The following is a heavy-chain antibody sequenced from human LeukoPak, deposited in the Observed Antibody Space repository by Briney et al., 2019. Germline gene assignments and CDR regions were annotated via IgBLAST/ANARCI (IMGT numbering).Heavy chain of an antibody. V-gene: IGHV3-49*04. CDR1: GFNFGDHA. D-gene: IGHD5-18*01. CDR3: SRGPIQLWVHNGVDV. J-gene: IGHJ6*02. Sequence: PGGSLRLSCTTSGFNFGDHAMTWVRKAPGKGLEWVGFIRSKAYRGTTEYAASVKGRFTISRDDSKSVVYLQMNSLKSEDTAVYYCSRGPIQLWVHNGVDVWGQGTTVTVSS. CDR2: IRSKAYRGTT.